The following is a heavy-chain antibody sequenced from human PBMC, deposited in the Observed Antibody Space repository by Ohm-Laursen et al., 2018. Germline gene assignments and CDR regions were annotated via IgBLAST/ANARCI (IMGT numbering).Heavy chain of an antibody. CDR1: GGSFSDYY. D-gene: IGHD3-22*01. V-gene: IGHV4-34*01. J-gene: IGHJ4*02. CDR3: ARGPAYYYDSSGYSPLDY. Sequence: GTLSLTCTVYGGSFSDYYWTWIRQAPGKGLEWIGRINISGTNYNPSLKSRVTMSVDTSKNQFSLKLSSVTAADTAVYYCARGPAYYYDSSGYSPLDYWGQGTLVTVSS. CDR2: INISGT.